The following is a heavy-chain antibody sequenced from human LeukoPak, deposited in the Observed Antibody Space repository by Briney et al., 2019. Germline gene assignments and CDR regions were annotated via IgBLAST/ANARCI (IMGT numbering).Heavy chain of an antibody. V-gene: IGHV3-23*01. CDR3: AKVLNSSGFIDY. D-gene: IGHD6-19*01. J-gene: IGHJ4*02. CDR2: ISGSGGST. CDR1: GFTFSSYA. Sequence: PGGSLRLSCAVSGFTFSSYAMSWVRQAPGKGLEWVSAISGSGGSTYYADSVKGRFTISRDNSKNTLYLQMNSLRAEDMAVYYCAKVLNSSGFIDYWGQGTLVTVSS.